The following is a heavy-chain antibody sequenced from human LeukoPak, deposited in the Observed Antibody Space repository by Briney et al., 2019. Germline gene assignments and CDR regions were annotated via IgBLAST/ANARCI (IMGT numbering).Heavy chain of an antibody. CDR2: IYYTGST. CDR3: ARVYQSAEYYFDY. Sequence: SETLSLTCTVSGGSIDYYYWRWIRQPPGKGLAWLGYIYYTGSTEYRLPLKSRVTISLDTSKNQFSLKLTSVTAADTAVYYCARVYQSAEYYFDYWGQGNLVSVSS. D-gene: IGHD2-2*01. V-gene: IGHV4-59*01. J-gene: IGHJ4*02. CDR1: GGSIDYYY.